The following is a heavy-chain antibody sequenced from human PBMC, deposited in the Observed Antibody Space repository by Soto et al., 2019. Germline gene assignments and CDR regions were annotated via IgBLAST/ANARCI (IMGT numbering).Heavy chain of an antibody. CDR2: IYYSGST. D-gene: IGHD4-17*01. J-gene: IGHJ5*02. CDR3: ARSPRGYGDYDVRFGMRFDP. Sequence: PSEPLTINCTISGGSISRYYWSWIRQPPGKGLEWIGYIYYSGSTNYNPSLKSRVTISVDTSKNQFSLKLSSVTAADTAVYYCARSPRGYGDYDVRFGMRFDPWGKGTLVTVSS. CDR1: GGSISRYY. V-gene: IGHV4-59*01.